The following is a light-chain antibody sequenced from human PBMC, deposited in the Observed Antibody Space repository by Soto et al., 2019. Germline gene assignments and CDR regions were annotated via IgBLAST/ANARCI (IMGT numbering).Light chain of an antibody. CDR2: KGT. CDR3: CSSAPESTYV. Sequence: QSVLAQPASVSGSPGQSITISCTGTSXDVGAYNSVSWYQQLPHKAPQVILYKGTQRPSGVSSRFSGSTSGNAASLTISGLQADDEADYFCCSSAPESTYVFGTGTKVNIL. V-gene: IGLV2-23*01. CDR1: SXDVGAYNS. J-gene: IGLJ1*01.